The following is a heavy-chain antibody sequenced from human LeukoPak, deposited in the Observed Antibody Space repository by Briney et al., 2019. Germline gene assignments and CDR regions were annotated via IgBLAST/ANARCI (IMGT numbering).Heavy chain of an antibody. D-gene: IGHD2-2*01. V-gene: IGHV3-30*04. J-gene: IGHJ4*02. CDR1: GFTFSSYA. CDR3: ARGNRCGYCSSTSCYADCYFDY. CDR2: ISYDGSNK. Sequence: PGGSLRLSCAASGFTFSSYAMHWVRQAPGKGLEWVAVISYDGSNKYYADSVKGRFTISRDNSKNTLYLQMNSLRAEDTAVYYCARGNRCGYCSSTSCYADCYFDYWGQGTLVTVSS.